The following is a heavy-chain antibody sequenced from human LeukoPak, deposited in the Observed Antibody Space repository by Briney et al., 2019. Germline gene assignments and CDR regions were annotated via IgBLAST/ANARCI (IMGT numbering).Heavy chain of an antibody. D-gene: IGHD5-24*01. CDR3: ASRRDGYKGAFDI. V-gene: IGHV1-2*06. CDR1: GYTFTGYY. CDR2: INPNSGGT. J-gene: IGHJ3*02. Sequence: ASVKVSCKASGYTFTGYYMHWVRQAPGQGLEWMGRINPNSGGTNYAQKFQGRVTMTRDTSTSTAYMELSRLRSDDTAVYYCASRRDGYKGAFDIWGQGTMVTVSS.